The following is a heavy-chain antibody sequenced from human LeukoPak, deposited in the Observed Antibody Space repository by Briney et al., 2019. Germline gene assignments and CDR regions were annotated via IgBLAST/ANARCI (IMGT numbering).Heavy chain of an antibody. CDR1: GFTFSSYG. CDR3: AKVTNYYDSSGYLDY. J-gene: IGHJ4*02. Sequence: GGSLRLSCAASGFTFSSYGMHWVRQAPGKGLEWVGFIRYDGSNKYYADSVKGRFTISRDNSKNTLYLQMNSLRAEDTAVYYCAKVTNYYDSSGYLDYWGQGTLVTVSS. V-gene: IGHV3-30*02. CDR2: IRYDGSNK. D-gene: IGHD3-22*01.